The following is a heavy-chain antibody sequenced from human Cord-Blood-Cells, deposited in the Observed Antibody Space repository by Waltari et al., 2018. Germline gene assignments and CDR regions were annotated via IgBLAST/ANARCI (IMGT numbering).Heavy chain of an antibody. CDR2: ISHSGST. CDR3: ASGVVVPANYWFDP. CDR1: GYSISRGYS. J-gene: IGHJ5*02. D-gene: IGHD2-2*01. V-gene: IGHV4-38-2*02. Sequence: QVQLQESGPGLVKHSETLSLTCTVFGYSISRGYSWGWIRQPPGKGLEWLGSISHSGSTTYNPSLKRRVTIPVDASKNQFSLKLSSVTAADTAVYYCASGVVVPANYWFDPWGQGTRVTVSS.